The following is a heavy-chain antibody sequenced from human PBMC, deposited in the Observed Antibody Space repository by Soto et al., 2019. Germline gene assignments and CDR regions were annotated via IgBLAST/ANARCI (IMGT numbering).Heavy chain of an antibody. CDR2: INPNSGGT. V-gene: IGHV1-2*02. D-gene: IGHD6-19*01. CDR1: GYTFTGYY. J-gene: IGHJ4*02. CDR3: ARDPTGYSSGWYYFDY. Sequence: VKVSCKASGYTFTGYYMHWVRQAPGQGLEWMGWINPNSGGTNYAQKFQGRVTMTRDTSISTAYMELSRLRSDDTAVYYCARDPTGYSSGWYYFDYWGQGTLGTVSS.